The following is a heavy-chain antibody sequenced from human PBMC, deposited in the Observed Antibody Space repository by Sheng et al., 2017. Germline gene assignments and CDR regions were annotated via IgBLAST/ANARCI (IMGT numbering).Heavy chain of an antibody. J-gene: IGHJ4*02. V-gene: IGHV4-39*07. D-gene: IGHD3-10*01. Sequence: QLQLQESGPGLVKPSETLSLTCTVSGGSISSSSYYWGWIRQPPGKGLEWIGSIYYSGSTYYNPSLKSRVTISVDTSKNQFSLKLSSVTAADTAVYYCASWARGSGMVYWGQGNPWVTVSS. CDR1: GGSISSSSYY. CDR2: IYYSGST. CDR3: ASWARGSGMVY.